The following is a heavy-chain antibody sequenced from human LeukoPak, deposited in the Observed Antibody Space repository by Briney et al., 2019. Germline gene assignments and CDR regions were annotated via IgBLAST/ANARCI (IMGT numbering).Heavy chain of an antibody. CDR3: ARGVGCSSTSCYPNWFDP. D-gene: IGHD2-2*01. V-gene: IGHV4-59*01. CDR1: GFTFNDYS. Sequence: GSLRLSCAASGFTFNDYSMSWIRQPPGKGLEWIGHIYYSGSTTYTPSLKSRVTISVDTSKNQFSLKLTSVTAADTAMYYCARGVGCSSTSCYPNWFDPWGLGTLVTVSS. J-gene: IGHJ5*02. CDR2: IYYSGST.